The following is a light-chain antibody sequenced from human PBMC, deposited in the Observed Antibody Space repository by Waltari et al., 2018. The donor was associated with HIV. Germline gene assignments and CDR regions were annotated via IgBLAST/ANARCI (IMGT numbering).Light chain of an antibody. V-gene: IGKV1-39*01. CDR3: QQSSSLPYT. Sequence: IQMPQSPSSLSASVGDRVPITCRASQSIVKYLSWYQQKPGKAPKLLIYAASTLQTGVPSRFTGSGSGTDFSLTIGNLQAEDFATYYCQQSSSLPYTFGQGTKLQIK. J-gene: IGKJ2*01. CDR1: QSIVKY. CDR2: AAS.